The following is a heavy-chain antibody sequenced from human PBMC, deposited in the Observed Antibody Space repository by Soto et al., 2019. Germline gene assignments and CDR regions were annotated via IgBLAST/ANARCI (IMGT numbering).Heavy chain of an antibody. Sequence: EVQLVESGGGLVQPGGSLRLSCAASGFSLSDYWMNWVCQAPGKGLEWVAIIKQDGSQTYYVDSVKGRFTISRDNAKNSLYLQMNSLRVEDTALYYCARGRGWLHDYWGQGTLVTVS. CDR2: IKQDGSQT. J-gene: IGHJ4*02. CDR3: ARGRGWLHDY. D-gene: IGHD6-19*01. CDR1: GFSLSDYW. V-gene: IGHV3-7*01.